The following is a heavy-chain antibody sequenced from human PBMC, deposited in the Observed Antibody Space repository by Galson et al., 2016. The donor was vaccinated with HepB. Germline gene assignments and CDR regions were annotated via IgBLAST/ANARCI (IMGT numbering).Heavy chain of an antibody. CDR1: GFTVSNNY. CDR2: IYSVGST. D-gene: IGHD1-7*01. Sequence: LRLSCAVSGFTVSNNYMSWVRQPPGKGLEWVSLIYSVGSTHYADSVKGRFTISRDSSENTLYLQMNSLRAEDTAVYYCARDEIIGTTGDYWGQGTLVTVSS. J-gene: IGHJ4*02. V-gene: IGHV3-53*01. CDR3: ARDEIIGTTGDY.